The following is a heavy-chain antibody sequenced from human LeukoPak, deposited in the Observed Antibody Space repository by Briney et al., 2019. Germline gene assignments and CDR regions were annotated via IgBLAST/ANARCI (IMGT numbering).Heavy chain of an antibody. CDR1: GFIFSDYY. D-gene: IGHD3-22*01. J-gene: IGHJ3*02. CDR2: ISSSGSTM. Sequence: GGSLRLSCAASGFIFSDYYMSWIRQAPGKGLEWVSYISSSGSTMYYTDSVKGRFTISRDNAKDSLYLQMNSLRAEDTAVYYCAKPHSDSSGYYYDDAFDIWGQGTMVTVSS. CDR3: AKPHSDSSGYYYDDAFDI. V-gene: IGHV3-11*04.